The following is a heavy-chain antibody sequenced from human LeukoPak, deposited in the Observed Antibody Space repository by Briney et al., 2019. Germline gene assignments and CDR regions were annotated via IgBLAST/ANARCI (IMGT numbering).Heavy chain of an antibody. Sequence: GGSLRLSCVGSGFTSIAYALTWVRQAPGKGLEWVSTISGSGGSTYYADSVKGRFTISRDNSKNTLYLQMNSLRAEDTAVYYCAKTRPLDSSSWSHGDYWGQGTLVTVSS. CDR2: ISGSGGST. J-gene: IGHJ4*02. CDR3: AKTRPLDSSSWSHGDY. V-gene: IGHV3-23*01. CDR1: GFTSIAYA. D-gene: IGHD6-13*01.